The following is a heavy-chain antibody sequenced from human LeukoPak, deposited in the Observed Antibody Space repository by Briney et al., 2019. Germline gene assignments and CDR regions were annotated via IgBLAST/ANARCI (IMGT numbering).Heavy chain of an antibody. Sequence: KPSETLSLTCTVSGGSISSYYWSWIRQPPGKGLEWIGYIYYSGSTNYNPSLKSRVTISVDTSKNQFSLKLSSVTAAGSAVYYCARHKVTLTTGIFDYWGQGTLVTVSS. CDR3: ARHKVTLTTGIFDY. J-gene: IGHJ4*02. CDR1: GGSISSYY. D-gene: IGHD3-16*01. V-gene: IGHV4-59*08. CDR2: IYYSGST.